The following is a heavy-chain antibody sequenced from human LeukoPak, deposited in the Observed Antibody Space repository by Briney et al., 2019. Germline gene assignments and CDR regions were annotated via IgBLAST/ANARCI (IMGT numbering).Heavy chain of an antibody. CDR2: ISAYTGNT. D-gene: IGHD3-10*01. V-gene: IGHV1-18*01. Sequence: GASVTVSCKASGYTFTNYGISWVRQAPGQGLEWMGWISAYTGNTNYAQKLQRRVTMTTDTSTSTAYMELRSLRSDDTAVYYCARDGITMDRGVIIAAVDYWGQGTLVTVSS. CDR3: ARDGITMDRGVIIAAVDY. CDR1: GYTFTNYG. J-gene: IGHJ4*02.